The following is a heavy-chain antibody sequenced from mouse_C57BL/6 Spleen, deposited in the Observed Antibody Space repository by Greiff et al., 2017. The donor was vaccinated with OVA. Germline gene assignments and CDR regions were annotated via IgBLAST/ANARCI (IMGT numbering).Heavy chain of an antibody. J-gene: IGHJ1*03. V-gene: IGHV1-39*01. CDR1: GYSFTDYN. D-gene: IGHD1-1*01. CDR3: ARAGAGSSHWYFDV. Sequence: EVQLQQSGPELVKPGASVKISCKASGYSFTDYNMNWVKQSNGQSLEWIGVINPNYGTTSYNQKFKGKATLTVDQSSSTAYMQLNSLTSEDSAVYYCARAGAGSSHWYFDVWGTGTTVTVSS. CDR2: INPNYGTT.